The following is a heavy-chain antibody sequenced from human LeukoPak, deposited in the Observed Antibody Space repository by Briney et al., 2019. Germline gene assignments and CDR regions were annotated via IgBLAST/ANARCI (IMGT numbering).Heavy chain of an antibody. CDR3: AREQGGAYYYGMDV. J-gene: IGHJ6*02. Sequence: ASVKVSCKASGGTFSSYAISWVRQAPGQGLEWMGGIIPIFGTANYAQKFQGRVTITADESTSTAYMELSSLRSEDTAVYYCAREQGGAYYYGMDVWGQGTTVTVSS. D-gene: IGHD1-26*01. CDR2: IIPIFGTA. V-gene: IGHV1-69*01. CDR1: GGTFSSYA.